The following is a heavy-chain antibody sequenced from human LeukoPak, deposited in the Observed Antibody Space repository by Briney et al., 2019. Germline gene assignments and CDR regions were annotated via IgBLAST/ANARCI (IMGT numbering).Heavy chain of an antibody. Sequence: PGGSLRLSCAASGFTFSDYYMSWIRQAPGKGLEWVSYISSSGSTIYYADSVKGRFTISRDNAKNSLYLQMNSRRAEDTAVYYCASCGATWYYYMDVWGKGTTVTVSS. CDR3: ASCGATWYYYMDV. D-gene: IGHD1-26*01. CDR1: GFTFSDYY. J-gene: IGHJ6*03. CDR2: ISSSGSTI. V-gene: IGHV3-11*01.